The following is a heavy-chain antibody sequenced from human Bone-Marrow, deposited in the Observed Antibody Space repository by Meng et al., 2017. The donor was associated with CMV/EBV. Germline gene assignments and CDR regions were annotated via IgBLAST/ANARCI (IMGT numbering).Heavy chain of an antibody. CDR3: ARGDCSSTSCYPYYGMDV. V-gene: IGHV4-39*07. CDR1: GGSISNTGYY. J-gene: IGHJ6*02. D-gene: IGHD2-2*01. Sequence: SETLSLTCTVSGGSISNTGYYWGWIRQPPGKGLEWIGSIYYSGSTYYNPSLKSRVTISVDTSKNQFSLKLSSVTAADTAVYYCARGDCSSTSCYPYYGMDVWGQGTTVTVSS. CDR2: IYYSGST.